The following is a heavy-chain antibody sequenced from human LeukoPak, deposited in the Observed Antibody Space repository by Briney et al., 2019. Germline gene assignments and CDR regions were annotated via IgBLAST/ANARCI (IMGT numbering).Heavy chain of an antibody. D-gene: IGHD6-19*01. J-gene: IGHJ4*02. CDR2: LYGAGST. Sequence: GSLRLSCAASGFTFNTFNMNWVRQAPGKGLEWVSVLYGAGSTYYADSVKGRFTISRHDSQNTLFLQMNSLRAEDTAVYYCARGGTPGFSTGRIDYWGQGTLVTVSS. CDR3: ARGGTPGFSTGRIDY. CDR1: GFTFNTFN. V-gene: IGHV3-53*04.